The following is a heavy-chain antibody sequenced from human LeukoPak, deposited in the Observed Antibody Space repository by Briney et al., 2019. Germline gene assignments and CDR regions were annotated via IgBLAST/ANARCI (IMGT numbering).Heavy chain of an antibody. D-gene: IGHD3-16*01. V-gene: IGHV4-39*07. Sequence: SETLSLTCSVSGGSISSSSYSWGWIRQPPGKGLEWIGRIYSGGSTYYNPSLKSRVTISLDTSKNQFSLKLTSVTAADTAVYYCARVRGAWGAYNWFDPWGQGTLVTVSS. CDR1: GGSISSSSYS. J-gene: IGHJ5*02. CDR3: ARVRGAWGAYNWFDP. CDR2: IYSGGST.